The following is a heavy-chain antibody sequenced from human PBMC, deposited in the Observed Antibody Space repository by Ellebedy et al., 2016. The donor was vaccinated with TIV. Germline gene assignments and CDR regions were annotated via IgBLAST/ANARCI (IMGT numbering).Heavy chain of an antibody. CDR1: GFTFDDYA. CDR2: ISGSGGST. D-gene: IGHD3-10*01. V-gene: IGHV3-23*01. J-gene: IGHJ4*02. CDR3: AGAGEFYFDY. Sequence: GESLKISCAASGFTFDDYAMHWVRQAPGKGLEWVSAISGSGGSTYYADSVKGRFTISRDNSKNTLSLQMNSLRAEDTAIYYCAGAGEFYFDYWGQGTLVTVSS.